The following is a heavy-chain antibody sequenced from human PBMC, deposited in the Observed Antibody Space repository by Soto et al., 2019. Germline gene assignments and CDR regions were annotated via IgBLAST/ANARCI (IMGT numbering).Heavy chain of an antibody. J-gene: IGHJ5*02. Sequence: GGSLRVSCAASGFTFSSYGMHWVRQAPGKGLEWVAVIWYDGSNKYYADSVKGRFTISRDNSKNTLYLQMNSLRAEDTAVYYCARDLACSSTSCYTSWFDPWGHGTLVTVSS. CDR3: ARDLACSSTSCYTSWFDP. CDR2: IWYDGSNK. D-gene: IGHD2-2*02. V-gene: IGHV3-33*01. CDR1: GFTFSSYG.